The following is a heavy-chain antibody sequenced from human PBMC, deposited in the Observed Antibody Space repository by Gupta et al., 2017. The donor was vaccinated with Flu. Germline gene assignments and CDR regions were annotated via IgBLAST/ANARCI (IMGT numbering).Heavy chain of an antibody. V-gene: IGHV4-39*01. CDR1: GGSISSSSYY. J-gene: IGHJ6*02. CDR2: IYYSGST. Sequence: QLQLQESGPGLVKPSETLSLTCTVSGGSISSSSYYWGWIRQPPGKGLEWIGSIYYSGSTYYNPSLKSRVTISVDTSKNQFSLKLSSVTAADTAVYYCARYYSENCSSTSCYLSAYYYGMDVWGQGTTVTVSS. D-gene: IGHD2-2*01. CDR3: ARYYSENCSSTSCYLSAYYYGMDV.